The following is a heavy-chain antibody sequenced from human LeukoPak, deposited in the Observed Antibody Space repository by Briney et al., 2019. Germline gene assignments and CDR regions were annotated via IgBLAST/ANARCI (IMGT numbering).Heavy chain of an antibody. CDR3: AREFCDTNNCYKAALAY. D-gene: IGHD2-2*02. CDR1: GFGFSTYT. Sequence: GGSLRLSCAASGFGFSTYTMHWVRQAPGKGLEYVSAITSNGDSKYYASSVKGRFTISRDNYKNTLYLQMGSLTTEDVALYYCAREFCDTNNCYKAALAYWGQGTLVSVSS. J-gene: IGHJ4*02. CDR2: ITSNGDSK. V-gene: IGHV3-64*01.